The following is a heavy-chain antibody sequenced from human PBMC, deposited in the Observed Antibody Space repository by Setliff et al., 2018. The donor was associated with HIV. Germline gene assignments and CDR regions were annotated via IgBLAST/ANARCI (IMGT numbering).Heavy chain of an antibody. D-gene: IGHD5-18*01. J-gene: IGHJ6*03. CDR2: IKQDGSEK. Sequence: GESLTISCAASGFTFSSCWVTWVRQGPGKGLEWVANIKQDGSEKYYVDSVKGRFTISRDNGKNSLYLQMNSLRAEDTAVYYCASSGYNYGGYYMGVWGKGTTVTVSS. CDR3: ASSGYNYGGYYMGV. CDR1: GFTFSSCW. V-gene: IGHV3-7*03.